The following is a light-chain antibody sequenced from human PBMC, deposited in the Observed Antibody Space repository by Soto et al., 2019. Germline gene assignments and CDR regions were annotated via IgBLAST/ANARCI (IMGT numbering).Light chain of an antibody. CDR3: QQYNSYS. V-gene: IGKV1-5*02. CDR1: QSSSSW. J-gene: IGKJ1*01. CDR2: DAS. Sequence: DIQMTQCPSTLSASVGDRVSIICSASQSSSSWLAWYQQKPGKAPKLLIDDASSLESGVPSRFSGSGSGTEFTLTISSLQPDDFATYHCQQYNSYSFGQGTKVDIK.